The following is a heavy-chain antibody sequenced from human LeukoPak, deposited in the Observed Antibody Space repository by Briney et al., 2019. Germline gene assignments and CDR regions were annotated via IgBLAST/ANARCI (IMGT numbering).Heavy chain of an antibody. CDR3: TGQPNYGDYPN. CDR1: GFTFSGST. Sequence: GGSLRLSCAASGFTFSGSTMHWVRQASGKGLEWVGRIRNKANSYATAYVESVKGRFTISRDDSKNTVYLQMNGLKTEDTAVYYCTGQPNYGDYPNWGQGTLVTVSS. D-gene: IGHD4-17*01. CDR2: IRNKANSYAT. V-gene: IGHV3-73*01. J-gene: IGHJ4*02.